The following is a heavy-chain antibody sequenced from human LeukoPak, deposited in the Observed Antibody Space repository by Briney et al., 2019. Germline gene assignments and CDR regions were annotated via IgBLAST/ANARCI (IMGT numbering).Heavy chain of an antibody. CDR2: IGTAGET. V-gene: IGHV3-13*01. J-gene: IGHJ4*02. D-gene: IGHD6-6*01. CDR1: GFTFSSYD. CDR3: ARESSSSPSYYFDY. Sequence: GGSLRLSCAASGFTFSSYDMHWVRQATGKGLEWVSGIGTAGETYYSGSVKGRFTISRDNAKNSLFLQMNSLRAEDTAVYYCARESSSSPSYYFDYWGQGTLVTVSS.